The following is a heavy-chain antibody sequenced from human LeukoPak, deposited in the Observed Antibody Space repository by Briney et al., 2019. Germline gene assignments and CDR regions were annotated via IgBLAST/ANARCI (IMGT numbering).Heavy chain of an antibody. CDR3: AKARGGGNGLGFDC. Sequence: GRSLRLSCAASGFTFDDYAIHWVRQAPGKGLEWGSGISWNSGSIGYADSVKGRFTISRDNAKNSLYLQMNSLRAEDTALYYCAKARGGGNGLGFDCWGQGTLVTVSS. V-gene: IGHV3-9*01. CDR1: GFTFDDYA. CDR2: ISWNSGSI. J-gene: IGHJ4*02. D-gene: IGHD4-23*01.